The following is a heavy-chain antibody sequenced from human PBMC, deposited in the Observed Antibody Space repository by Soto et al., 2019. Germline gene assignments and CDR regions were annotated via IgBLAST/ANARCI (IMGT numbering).Heavy chain of an antibody. CDR3: ARDRGSNNWFDP. V-gene: IGHV4-34*01. CDR2: INHSGST. D-gene: IGHD6-13*01. Sequence: ETLALTCSVYGASFSVYYWSGIRQPPGKGLEWIGEINHSGSTNYNPSLKSRVTISVDTSKNQFSLKLSSVTAADTAVYYCARDRGSNNWFDPWGQGTLVTVS. CDR1: GASFSVYY. J-gene: IGHJ5*02.